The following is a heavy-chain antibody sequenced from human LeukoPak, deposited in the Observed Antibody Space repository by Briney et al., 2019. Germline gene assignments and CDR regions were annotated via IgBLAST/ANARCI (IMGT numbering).Heavy chain of an antibody. J-gene: IGHJ4*02. CDR2: ISSSSSYM. D-gene: IGHD4-23*01. CDR3: ARGTTPLRWSYAGHY. Sequence: GGSLRLSCAASGFTFSTYTMNWVRQAPGKGLEWVSSISSSSSYMFYADSVKGRFTISRDNTKNSLYLQMNSLRAEDTAVYYCARGTTPLRWSYAGHYWGQGTLVTVSS. CDR1: GFTFSTYT. V-gene: IGHV3-21*01.